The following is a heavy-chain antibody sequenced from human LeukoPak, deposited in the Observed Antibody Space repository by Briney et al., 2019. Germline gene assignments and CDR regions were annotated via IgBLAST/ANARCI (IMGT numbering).Heavy chain of an antibody. V-gene: IGHV3-7*03. J-gene: IGHJ4*02. CDR1: GFTFSNYT. Sequence: GGSLRLSCAASGFTFSNYTMNWVRQAPGKGLEWVANIKQDGSEKYYVDSVKGRFTISRDNAKNSLYLQMNSLRAEDTALYYCARIPYYYGSGSYLFDYWGQGTLVTVSS. D-gene: IGHD3-10*01. CDR2: IKQDGSEK. CDR3: ARIPYYYGSGSYLFDY.